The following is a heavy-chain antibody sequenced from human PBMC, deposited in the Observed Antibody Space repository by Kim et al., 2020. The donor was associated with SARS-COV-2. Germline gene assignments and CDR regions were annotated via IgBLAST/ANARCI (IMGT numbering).Heavy chain of an antibody. CDR3: TRNLDSSSWYWYYYG. J-gene: IGHJ6*01. D-gene: IGHD6-13*01. CDR1: GFTFGAYA. V-gene: IGHV3-49*03. Sequence: GGSLRLSCIASGFTFGAYAMSWFRQAPGKGLEWVGCIRGDGDGGSSEYAATGRCSFTSARDDSKSIVYLHMKSLKTEDTAEYECTRNLDSSSWYWYYYG. CDR2: IRGDGDGGSS.